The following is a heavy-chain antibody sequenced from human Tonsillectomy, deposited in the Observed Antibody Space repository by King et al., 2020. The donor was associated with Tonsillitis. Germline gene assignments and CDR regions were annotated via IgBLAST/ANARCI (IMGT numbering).Heavy chain of an antibody. CDR2: IYTSGST. CDR1: GGSISSNY. D-gene: IGHD3-3*01. Sequence: VQLQESGPGLVKPSETLSLTCTVSGGSISSNYWSWIRQPAGKGLEWIGRIYTSGSTNYNPSFKSRVTMSVDTAKNQRSLKLSSVTAADTAVYYFAGDVVSFWSGYQDGIDVWGQGTPVTVSS. CDR3: AGDVVSFWSGYQDGIDV. J-gene: IGHJ6*02. V-gene: IGHV4-4*07.